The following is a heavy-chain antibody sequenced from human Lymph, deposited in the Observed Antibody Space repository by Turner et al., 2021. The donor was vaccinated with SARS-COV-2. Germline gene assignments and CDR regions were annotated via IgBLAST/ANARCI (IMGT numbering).Heavy chain of an antibody. J-gene: IGHJ2*01. D-gene: IGHD3-22*01. CDR2: MSSSGGTI. CDR3: ARDQYYDSSGYYFFRASYFDL. CDR1: GFTSGSNE. V-gene: IGHV3-48*03. Sequence: EVQLLESGGGLVQPGGSMRLYCAASGFTSGSNEMNWVRQAPVKGLEWMSYMSSSGGTIYDADSLKGRFTISRDNAKNSLYLQMNSLRAEDTAVYYCARDQYYDSSGYYFFRASYFDLWGRGTLVTVSS.